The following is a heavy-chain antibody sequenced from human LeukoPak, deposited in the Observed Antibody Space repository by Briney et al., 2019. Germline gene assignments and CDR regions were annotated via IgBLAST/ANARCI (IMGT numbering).Heavy chain of an antibody. CDR2: ISGSGGST. V-gene: IGHV3-23*01. CDR1: GFTFGDYS. D-gene: IGHD2-2*01. J-gene: IGHJ4*02. CDR3: AQYPPGRY. Sequence: GGSLRLSCTAAGFTFGDYSISWVRQAPGKGLEWVSAISGSGGSTYYADSVKGRFTISRDNSKNTLYLQMNSLRAEDTAVYYCAQYPPGRYWGQGTLVTVSS.